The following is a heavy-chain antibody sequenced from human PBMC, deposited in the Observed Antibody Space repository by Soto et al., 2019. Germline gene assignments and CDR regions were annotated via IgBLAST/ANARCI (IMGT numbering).Heavy chain of an antibody. J-gene: IGHJ4*02. CDR3: AHIHQGDWGHEINFDY. D-gene: IGHD7-27*01. Sequence: QITLKESGPTLVKPTQTLTLTCTFSGFSLSTSGVGVGWIRQPPGKALEWLALIYWDDDKRYSPSLKSRLTITKDTSKNQVVLTMTNMDPVDTATYYCAHIHQGDWGHEINFDYWGQGTLVTVSS. CDR1: GFSLSTSGVG. CDR2: IYWDDDK. V-gene: IGHV2-5*02.